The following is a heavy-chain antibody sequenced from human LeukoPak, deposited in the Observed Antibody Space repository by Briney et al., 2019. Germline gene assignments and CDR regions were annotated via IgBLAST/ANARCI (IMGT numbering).Heavy chain of an antibody. D-gene: IGHD3-10*01. V-gene: IGHV4-39*01. CDR2: IYYSGST. J-gene: IGHJ3*02. CDR3: ARRFTAFDI. Sequence: SETLSLTCTVSGGSISSSSYYWGWIRQPPGKGLEWIGSIYYSGSTYYNPSLKSRVTISVDTSKNQFSLKLSSVTAAVTAVYYCARRFTAFDIWGQGTMVTVSS. CDR1: GGSISSSSYY.